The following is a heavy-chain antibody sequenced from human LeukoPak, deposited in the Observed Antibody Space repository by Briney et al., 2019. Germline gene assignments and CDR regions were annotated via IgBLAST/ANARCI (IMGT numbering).Heavy chain of an antibody. CDR2: IYSGGST. D-gene: IGHD3-10*01. CDR1: GFTVSSNY. Sequence: GGSLRLSCAASGFTVSSNYMSWVRQAPGKGLEWVSVIYSGGSTYYAGSVKGRFTISRDNSKNTLYLQMNSLRAEDTAVYYCARDLITMVRGVIIYWGQGTLVTASS. CDR3: ARDLITMVRGVIIY. J-gene: IGHJ4*02. V-gene: IGHV3-66*01.